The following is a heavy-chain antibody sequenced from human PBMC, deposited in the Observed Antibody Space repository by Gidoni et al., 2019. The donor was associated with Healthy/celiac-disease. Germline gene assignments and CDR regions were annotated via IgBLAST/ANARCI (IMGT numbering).Heavy chain of an antibody. J-gene: IGHJ4*02. Sequence: EVQLVESGGGLVKPGGSLRLSGAASGFTFSSYSMNWVRQAPGKGLGWVSSISSSSSYIYYAASVKGRFTISRDNAKNSLYLQLNRLRAEDTAVYYCARDHSRKGSFDYWGQGTLVTVSS. V-gene: IGHV3-21*01. D-gene: IGHD1-26*01. CDR1: GFTFSSYS. CDR2: ISSSSSYI. CDR3: ARDHSRKGSFDY.